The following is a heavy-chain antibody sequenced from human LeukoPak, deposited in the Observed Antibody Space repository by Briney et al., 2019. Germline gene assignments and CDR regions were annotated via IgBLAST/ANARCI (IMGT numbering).Heavy chain of an antibody. V-gene: IGHV4-39*01. D-gene: IGHD3-3*01. CDR1: GGSISSSSYY. CDR3: ARPYYDFWSGYHIVGFDP. J-gene: IGHJ5*02. Sequence: SETLSLTGTVSGGSISSSSYYWGWIRQPPGKGLEWIGSIYYSGSTYYNPSLKSRVTISVDTSKNQFSLKLRSVTAADTAVYSCARPYYDFWSGYHIVGFDPWGQGTLVTVSS. CDR2: IYYSGST.